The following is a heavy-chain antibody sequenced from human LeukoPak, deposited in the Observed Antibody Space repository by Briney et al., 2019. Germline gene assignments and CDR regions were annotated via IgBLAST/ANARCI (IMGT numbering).Heavy chain of an antibody. CDR1: GGSISSYY. CDR3: ARQEGPTGFDY. V-gene: IGHV4-59*08. Sequence: SETLSLTCTVSGGSISSYYWSWIRQPPGKGLEWIGYIYYSGSTNYDPSLKSRVTISVDTSKNQFSLKLGSVTAADTAVYYCARQEGPTGFDYWGQGTLVTVSS. J-gene: IGHJ4*02. CDR2: IYYSGST. D-gene: IGHD3-10*01.